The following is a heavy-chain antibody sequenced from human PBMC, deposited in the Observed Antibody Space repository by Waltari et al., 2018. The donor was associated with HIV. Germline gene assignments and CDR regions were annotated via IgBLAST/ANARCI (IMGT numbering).Heavy chain of an antibody. CDR2: ISWDGSNK. D-gene: IGHD3-22*01. CDR3: GREGDYYDSSPFDY. CDR1: GFTFNPYA. Sequence: QVQLVESGGGVVQPGRSLRLSCVASGFTFNPYAMHWVRQAPGKGLGWVAVISWDGSNKHYADSVKGRCTISRDNSRNSLYLQMSSLRAEDTAVYYCGREGDYYDSSPFDYWGQGTLVTVSS. V-gene: IGHV3-30-3*01. J-gene: IGHJ4*02.